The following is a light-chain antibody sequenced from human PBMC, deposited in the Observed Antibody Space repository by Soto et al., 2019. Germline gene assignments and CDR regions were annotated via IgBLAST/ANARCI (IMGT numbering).Light chain of an antibody. V-gene: IGLV2-11*01. CDR1: SSDVGDYKY. CDR2: DIS. J-gene: IGLJ1*01. CDR3: CSYAGSYSYV. Sequence: QSALTQPRSVSRSPGQSVTISCTGTSSDVGDYKYVSWYRQHPGKAPKLMIYDISERPSGVPDRFSGSKSGNTASLTISGLQAEDEAAYYCCSYAGSYSYVFGTGTKLTVL.